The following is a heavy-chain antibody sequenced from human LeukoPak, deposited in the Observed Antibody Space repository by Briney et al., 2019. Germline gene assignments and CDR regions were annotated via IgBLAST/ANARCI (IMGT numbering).Heavy chain of an antibody. CDR1: GGSISSSSYY. J-gene: IGHJ4*02. D-gene: IGHD3-3*01. CDR3: ARQNFGVIKPFDY. CDR2: IYYSGST. Sequence: SKTLSLTRTVSGGSISSSSYYWGCIRRPPGKGLEWIGSIYYSGSTDYNPSLKSRVTISIDTSKNQFSLNLSSVTAADTAVYYCARQNFGVIKPFDYWGQGTLVTVSS. V-gene: IGHV4-39*01.